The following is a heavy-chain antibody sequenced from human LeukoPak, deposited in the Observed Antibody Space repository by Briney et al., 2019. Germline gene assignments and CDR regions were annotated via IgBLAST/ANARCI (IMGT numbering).Heavy chain of an antibody. D-gene: IGHD6-13*01. CDR1: GFTVSTNY. V-gene: IGHV3-66*01. J-gene: IGHJ4*02. CDR3: ARVMVSGAAGMDYFDY. Sequence: GGSLRLSCAASGFTVSTNYMSWVRQAPGKGLEWDSIIYSGGSAYYADSLKDRFTISRDNSENTVYLQINSLRVEDTAVYYCARVMVSGAAGMDYFDYWGQGTLVTVSS. CDR2: IYSGGSA.